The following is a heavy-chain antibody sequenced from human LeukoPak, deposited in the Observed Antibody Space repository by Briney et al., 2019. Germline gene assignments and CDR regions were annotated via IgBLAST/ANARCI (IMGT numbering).Heavy chain of an antibody. CDR1: GGSISSYY. V-gene: IGHV4-59*01. Sequence: PSETLSLTCTVSGGSISSYYWSWIRQPPGEGLEWIGYIYYSGSTNYNPSLKSRVTISVDTSKNQFSLKLSSVTAADTAVYYCARVGDIFYYYMDVWGKGTTVTVSS. CDR2: IYYSGST. CDR3: ARVGDIFYYYMDV. D-gene: IGHD3-9*01. J-gene: IGHJ6*03.